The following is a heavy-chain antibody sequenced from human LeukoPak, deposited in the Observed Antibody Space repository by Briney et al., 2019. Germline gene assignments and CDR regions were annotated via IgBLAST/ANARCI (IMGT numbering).Heavy chain of an antibody. Sequence: SVKVSCKASGATFSSYAISWVRQAPGQGLEWMGGIISIFGTANYAQKFQGRVTITTDESTSTAYMELSSLRSEDTAVYYCARKFYGSGSYYGFSWFDPWGQGTLVTVSS. CDR1: GATFSSYA. CDR2: IISIFGTA. J-gene: IGHJ5*02. CDR3: ARKFYGSGSYYGFSWFDP. V-gene: IGHV1-69*05. D-gene: IGHD3-10*01.